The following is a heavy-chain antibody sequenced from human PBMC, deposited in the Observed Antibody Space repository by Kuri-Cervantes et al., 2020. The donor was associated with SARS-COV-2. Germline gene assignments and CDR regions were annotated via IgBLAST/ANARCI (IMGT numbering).Heavy chain of an antibody. Sequence: GGSLRLSCAASGFTFSSYGMHWVRQAPGKGLEWVAVISYDGSNKYYADSVKGRFTISRDNSKNTLYLQMNSLRSEDTAVYYCATDHIAAAGLFDYWGQGTLVTVSS. V-gene: IGHV3-30*03. J-gene: IGHJ4*02. CDR2: ISYDGSNK. CDR3: ATDHIAAAGLFDY. CDR1: GFTFSSYG. D-gene: IGHD6-13*01.